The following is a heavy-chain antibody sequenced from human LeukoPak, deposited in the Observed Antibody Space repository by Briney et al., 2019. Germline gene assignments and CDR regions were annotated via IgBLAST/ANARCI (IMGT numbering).Heavy chain of an antibody. CDR1: GGSISSYY. CDR3: ARVGYYYDSSGYYLDAFDI. V-gene: IGHV4-59*01. J-gene: IGHJ3*02. D-gene: IGHD3-22*01. Sequence: SETLSLICTVSGGSISSYYWSWIRQPPGKGLEWIGYIYYSGSTNYNPSLKSRVTISVDTSKNQFSLKLSSVTAADTAVYYCARVGYYYDSSGYYLDAFDIWGQGTMVTVSS. CDR2: IYYSGST.